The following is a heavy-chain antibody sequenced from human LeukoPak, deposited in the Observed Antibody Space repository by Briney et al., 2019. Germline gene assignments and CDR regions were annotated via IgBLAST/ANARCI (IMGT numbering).Heavy chain of an antibody. CDR2: IYHSGNT. J-gene: IGHJ4*02. CDR3: ASGYGIVGAAYFDY. D-gene: IGHD1-26*01. CDR1: GGSISSSNW. V-gene: IGHV4-4*02. Sequence: SGTLSLTCAVSGGSISSSNWWSWVRQPPGKGLEWIGEIYHSGNTNYNPSLKSRVTIPVDTSKNQFSLKLSSVTAADTAVYYCASGYGIVGAAYFDYWGQGTLVTVSS.